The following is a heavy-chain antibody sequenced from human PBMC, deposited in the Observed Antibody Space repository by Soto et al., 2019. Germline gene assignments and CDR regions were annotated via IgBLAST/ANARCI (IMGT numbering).Heavy chain of an antibody. D-gene: IGHD6-13*01. V-gene: IGHV5-51*01. CDR1: GYSFTSYW. CDR2: IYPGDSDT. Sequence: GESLKISCKGSGYSFTSYWIGWVRQMPGKGLEWMGIIYPGDSDTRYSPSFQGQVTISADKSISTAYLQWSSLKASDTAMYYCARLVIGSSWYYYYGMDVWGQGTTVTVSS. J-gene: IGHJ6*02. CDR3: ARLVIGSSWYYYYGMDV.